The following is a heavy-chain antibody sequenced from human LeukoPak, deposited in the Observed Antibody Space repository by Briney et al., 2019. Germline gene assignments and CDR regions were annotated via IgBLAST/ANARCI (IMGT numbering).Heavy chain of an antibody. Sequence: SETLSLTCTVSGYSISSGYYWGWIRQPPGKWLEWIGNIYHSGRTYYNPSLKSRVTISVDTSKNQLSLRLSSVAAADTAVYYCASTGYSSSWYEGQIDYWGQGTLVTVSS. D-gene: IGHD6-13*01. CDR2: IYHSGRT. J-gene: IGHJ4*02. V-gene: IGHV4-38-2*02. CDR3: ASTGYSSSWYEGQIDY. CDR1: GYSISSGYY.